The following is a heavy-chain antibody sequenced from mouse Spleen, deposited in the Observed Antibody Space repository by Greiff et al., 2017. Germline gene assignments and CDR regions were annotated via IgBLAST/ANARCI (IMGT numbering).Heavy chain of an antibody. CDR3: ARFYDGYYVFDY. V-gene: IGHV5-6*01. D-gene: IGHD2-3*01. J-gene: IGHJ2*01. CDR2: ISSGGSYT. CDR1: GFTFSSYG. Sequence: EVQGVESGGDLVKPGGSLKLSCAASGFTFSSYGMSWVRQTLDKRLEWVATISSGGSYTYYPDSVKGRFTISRDNAKNTLYLQMSSLKSEDTAMYYCARFYDGYYVFDYWGQGTTLTVSS.